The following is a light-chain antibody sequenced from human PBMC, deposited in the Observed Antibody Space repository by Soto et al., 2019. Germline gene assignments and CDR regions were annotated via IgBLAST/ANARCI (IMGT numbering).Light chain of an antibody. CDR2: TNN. CDR3: AAWDDSLNGRV. CDR1: SSNVGSHT. Sequence: QSVLTQPPSASGTPGQRVTISCSGGSSNVGSHTVNWYQQLPGTAPKLLIYTNNQRPSGVPDRFSGSKSGTSASLAISGLQSEDEADYYCAAWDDSLNGRVFGTGTKVTVL. V-gene: IGLV1-44*01. J-gene: IGLJ1*01.